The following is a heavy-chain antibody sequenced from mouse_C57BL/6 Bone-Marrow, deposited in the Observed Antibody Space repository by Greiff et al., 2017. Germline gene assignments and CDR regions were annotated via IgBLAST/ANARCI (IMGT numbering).Heavy chain of an antibody. V-gene: IGHV5-9*01. CDR1: GFTFSSYT. D-gene: IGHD2-3*01. Sequence: EVMLVESGGGLVKPGGSLKLSCAASGFTFSSYTMSWVRQTPEKRLEWVATISGGGGNTYYPDSGKGRFTISRDNAKNTLYLQMSSLRSEDTALYYCARRWGYYKAMDYWGKGTLVTVSA. CDR3: ARRWGYYKAMDY. J-gene: IGHJ3*01. CDR2: ISGGGGNT.